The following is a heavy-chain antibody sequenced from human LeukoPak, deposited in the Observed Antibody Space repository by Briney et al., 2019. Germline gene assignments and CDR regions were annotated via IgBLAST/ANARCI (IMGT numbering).Heavy chain of an antibody. Sequence: PGGSLRLSCAASGFTFSSSAMSGVRQAPGTGLEWVSTISTGGSSTYYADSVKGRFTISRDNSKNTLYLQMNSLRAEDTAVYYCAKRSQGSSWYVDYWGQGTLVTVSS. V-gene: IGHV3-23*01. D-gene: IGHD6-13*01. CDR1: GFTFSSSA. CDR2: ISTGGSST. J-gene: IGHJ4*02. CDR3: AKRSQGSSWYVDY.